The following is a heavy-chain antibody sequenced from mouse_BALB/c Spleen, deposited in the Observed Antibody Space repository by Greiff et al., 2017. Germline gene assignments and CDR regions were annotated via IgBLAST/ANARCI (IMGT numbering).Heavy chain of an antibody. V-gene: IGHV5-17*02. Sequence: EVKLMESGGGLVQPGGSRKLSCAASGFTFSSFGMHWVRQAPEKGLEWVAYISSGCSTIYYADTVKGRFTISRDNPKNTLFLQMTSLRSEDTAMYYCARGRGYDGYAMDYWGQGTSVTVSS. CDR2: ISSGCSTI. CDR1: GFTFSSFG. D-gene: IGHD2-2*01. CDR3: ARGRGYDGYAMDY. J-gene: IGHJ4*01.